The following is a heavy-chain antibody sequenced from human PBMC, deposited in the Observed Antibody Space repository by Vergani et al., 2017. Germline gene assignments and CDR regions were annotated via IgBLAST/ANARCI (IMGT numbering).Heavy chain of an antibody. J-gene: IGHJ6*02. V-gene: IGHV3-49*03. Sequence: EVQLVESGGGLVQPGRSLRLSCTASGFTSGAYAMSWFRQAPGKGLEWVGFIRSKAYGGTTEYAASGKGRCTISRDESKSIAYLQMNSLKTEDTAVYYWTATWIQLWLGDYGMDVWGQGTTVTVSS. CDR3: TATWIQLWLGDYGMDV. CDR2: IRSKAYGGTT. CDR1: GFTSGAYA. D-gene: IGHD5-18*01.